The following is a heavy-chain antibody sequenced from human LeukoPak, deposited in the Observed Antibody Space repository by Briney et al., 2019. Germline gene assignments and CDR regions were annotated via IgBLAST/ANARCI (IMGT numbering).Heavy chain of an antibody. V-gene: IGHV1-69*05. CDR1: GGTFSSYA. Sequence: SVKVSCKASGGTFSSYAISWVRQAPGQGLEWMGGIIPIFGTANYAQRFQGRVTITTDESTSTAYMELSSLRSEDTAVCYCARGSVVGATSILRYWGQGTLVTVSS. CDR2: IIPIFGTA. D-gene: IGHD1-26*01. J-gene: IGHJ4*02. CDR3: ARGSVVGATSILRY.